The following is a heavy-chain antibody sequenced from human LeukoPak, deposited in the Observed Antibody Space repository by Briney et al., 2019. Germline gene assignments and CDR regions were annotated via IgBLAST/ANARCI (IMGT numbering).Heavy chain of an antibody. D-gene: IGHD5-18*01. CDR2: IYTSGST. CDR3: ARGGYSNGSEYFFDY. J-gene: IGHJ4*02. V-gene: IGHV4-4*09. CDR1: GGSISSYY. Sequence: PSETLSLTCTVSGGSISSYYWSWIRQPPGKGLEWIGYIYTSGSTNYNPSLKSRVTISVDTSKNQFSLKLTSVTAADTAVYYCARGGYSNGSEYFFDYWGQGSLVTVSS.